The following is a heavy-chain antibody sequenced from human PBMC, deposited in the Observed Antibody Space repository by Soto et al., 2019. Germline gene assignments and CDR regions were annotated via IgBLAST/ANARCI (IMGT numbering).Heavy chain of an antibody. D-gene: IGHD1-26*01. CDR2: LGAARDP. V-gene: IGHV3-13*05. CDR3: ARAYLGRLPRRADYYYAMDV. J-gene: IGHJ6*02. Sequence: EVQLVESGGGSVQPGGSLRLSCAASGFSFRDYDMHWARQRKGNGLAWVSALGAARDPYYVGSVKGRLSVSRDNAQKSLFLQMNNLRVDDTAVYFCARAYLGRLPRRADYYYAMDVWGRGTTVTVSS. CDR1: GFSFRDYD.